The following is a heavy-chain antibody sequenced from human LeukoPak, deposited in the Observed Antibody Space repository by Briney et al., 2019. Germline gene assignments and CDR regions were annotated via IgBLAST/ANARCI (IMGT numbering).Heavy chain of an antibody. CDR2: IDPSDSYT. J-gene: IGHJ3*02. CDR1: GYSFTSYW. CDR3: ARSLITFGGVPPDAFDI. V-gene: IGHV5-10-1*01. D-gene: IGHD3-16*01. Sequence: GESLRISCKGSGYSFTSYWISWVRQMPGKGLEWMGRIDPSDSYTNYSPSFQGHVTISADKSISTAYLQWSSLKASDTAMYYCARSLITFGGVPPDAFDIWGQGTMVTVSS.